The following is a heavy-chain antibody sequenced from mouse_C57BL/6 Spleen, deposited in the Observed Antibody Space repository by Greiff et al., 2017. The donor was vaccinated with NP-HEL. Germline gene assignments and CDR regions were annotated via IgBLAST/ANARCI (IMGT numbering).Heavy chain of an antibody. CDR3: AKAPTVVDDYAMDY. V-gene: IGHV1-82*01. CDR2: IYPGDGDT. Sequence: QVQLKQSGPELVKPGASVKISCKASGYAFSSSWMNWVKQRPGKGLEWIGRIYPGDGDTNYNGKFKGKATLTADKSSSTAYMQLSSLTSEDSAVYFCAKAPTVVDDYAMDYWGQGTSVTVSS. D-gene: IGHD1-1*01. J-gene: IGHJ4*01. CDR1: GYAFSSSW.